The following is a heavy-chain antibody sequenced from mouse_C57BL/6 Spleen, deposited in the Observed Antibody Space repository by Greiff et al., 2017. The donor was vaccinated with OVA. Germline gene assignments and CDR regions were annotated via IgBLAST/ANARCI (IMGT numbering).Heavy chain of an antibody. V-gene: IGHV1-55*01. D-gene: IGHD2-5*01. CDR2: IYPGSGST. J-gene: IGHJ2*01. CDR3: ATYSNYLYYFDY. CDR1: GYTFTSYW. Sequence: VQLQQPGAELVKPGASVKMSCKASGYTFTSYWITWVKQRPGQGLEWIGDIYPGSGSTNYNEKFKSKATLTVDTSSSTAYMQLSSLTSEDSAVYYCATYSNYLYYFDYWGKGTTLTVSS.